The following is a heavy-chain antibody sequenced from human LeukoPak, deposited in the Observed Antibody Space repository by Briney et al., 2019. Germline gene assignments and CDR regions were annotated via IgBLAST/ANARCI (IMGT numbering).Heavy chain of an antibody. J-gene: IGHJ4*02. D-gene: IGHD6-19*01. V-gene: IGHV3-21*06. CDR1: GFSFSTYS. CDR2: VSGTSEYI. Sequence: VGSLRLSCAASGFSFSTYSMIWVRQAPGKGLGWVSSVSGTSEYIYYADSVRGRFTISRDNAKNTVYLQMNSLRAEDTAVYYCARWYSSGWYSDYWGQGTLVTVSS. CDR3: ARWYSSGWYSDY.